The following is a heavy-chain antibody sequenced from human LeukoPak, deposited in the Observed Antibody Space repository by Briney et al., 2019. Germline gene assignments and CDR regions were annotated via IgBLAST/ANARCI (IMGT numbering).Heavy chain of an antibody. D-gene: IGHD6-19*01. CDR3: ATEVGSRYFEY. CDR2: VDSDDGER. Sequence: ASVNVSCKVSGYTLTELSMHWVRQAPGKGPEWMGGVDSDDGERLYAQKFQGRVTMTEDTSTDTAYMELSSLRSDDTAVYFCATEVGSRYFEYWGQGALVTVSS. CDR1: GYTLTELS. J-gene: IGHJ4*02. V-gene: IGHV1-24*01.